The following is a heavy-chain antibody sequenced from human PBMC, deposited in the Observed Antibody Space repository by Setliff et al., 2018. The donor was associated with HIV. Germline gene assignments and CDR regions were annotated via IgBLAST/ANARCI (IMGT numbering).Heavy chain of an antibody. CDR1: GFTFSTYA. CDR2: VGAVGAPL. V-gene: IGHV3-23*01. Sequence: GGSLRLSCAASGFTFSTYAMGWVRQAPGKGLEWVSTVGAVGAPLHYADFVKGRFTIARDDTKNTVSLQMTNLEPGDTAMYYCAKGGYGGAYYVAGYWGQGTKVTVSS. D-gene: IGHD5-18*01. J-gene: IGHJ4*02. CDR3: AKGGYGGAYYVAGY.